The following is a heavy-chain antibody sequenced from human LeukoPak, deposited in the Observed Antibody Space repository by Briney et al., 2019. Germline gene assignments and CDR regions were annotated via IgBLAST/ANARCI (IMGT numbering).Heavy chain of an antibody. J-gene: IGHJ4*02. Sequence: GSLRLSCAASGFTFSSYAMSWVRQAPGKGLEWVSAISGSGGSTYYADSVKGRFTISIDNAKNSLYLQMNSLRAEDTAVYYCARVGGWYEGYFDYWGQGTLVTVSS. CDR3: ARVGGWYEGYFDY. CDR1: GFTFSSYA. V-gene: IGHV3-23*01. CDR2: ISGSGGST. D-gene: IGHD6-19*01.